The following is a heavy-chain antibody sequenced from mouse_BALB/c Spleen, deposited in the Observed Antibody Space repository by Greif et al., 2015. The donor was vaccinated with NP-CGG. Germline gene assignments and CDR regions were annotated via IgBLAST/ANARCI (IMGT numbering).Heavy chain of an antibody. D-gene: IGHD2-3*01. CDR3: AIYDGYYYYARDY. V-gene: IGHV1S81*02. CDR2: INPSNGRT. Sequence: VQLQQSGAELVKPGASVKLSCKASGYTFTSYWMHWVKQRPGQGLEWIGEINPSNGRTNYNEKFKSKATLTVDKSSSAAYMQLSSLTSEDSAVDDCAIYDGYYYYARDYWGQGTSDTVAS. CDR1: GYTFTSYW. J-gene: IGHJ4*01.